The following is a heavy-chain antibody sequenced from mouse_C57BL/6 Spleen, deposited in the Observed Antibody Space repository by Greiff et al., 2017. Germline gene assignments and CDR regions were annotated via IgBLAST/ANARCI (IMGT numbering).Heavy chain of an antibody. V-gene: IGHV5-6*01. Sequence: EVKVVESGGDLVKPGGSLKLSCAASGFTFSSYGMSWVRQTPDKRLEWVATISSGGSYTYYPDSVKGRFTISRDNAKNTLYLQMSSLKSEDTAMYYCARLYDVNYFDYWGQGTTLTVSS. J-gene: IGHJ2*01. CDR3: ARLYDVNYFDY. CDR2: ISSGGSYT. CDR1: GFTFSSYG. D-gene: IGHD2-12*01.